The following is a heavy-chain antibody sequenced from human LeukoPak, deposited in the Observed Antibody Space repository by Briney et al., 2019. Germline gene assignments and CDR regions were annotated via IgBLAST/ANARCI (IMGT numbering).Heavy chain of an antibody. D-gene: IGHD2-15*01. CDR2: IYHSGST. CDR1: GGSISSYY. CDR3: ARASGGGFYYYYYYMDV. V-gene: IGHV4-38-2*02. Sequence: SETLSLTCTVSGGSISSYYWSWIRQPPGKGLEWIGSIYHSGSTYYNPSLKSRVTISVDTSKNQFSLKLSSVTAADTAVYYCARASGGGFYYYYYYMDVWGKGTTVTVSS. J-gene: IGHJ6*03.